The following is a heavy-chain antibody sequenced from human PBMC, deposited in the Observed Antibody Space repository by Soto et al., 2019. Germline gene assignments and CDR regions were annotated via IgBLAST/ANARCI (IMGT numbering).Heavy chain of an antibody. D-gene: IGHD2-21*02. V-gene: IGHV1-69*01. CDR1: GGTFSSYA. CDR3: ARESKDCGGDCYSGKYPLSMDV. Sequence: QVQLVQSGAEVKKPGSSVKVSCKASGGTFSSYAISWVRQAPGQGLEWMGGIIPIFGTANYAQKFQGRVTITADESTSTAYMELSSLRSEDTAVYYCARESKDCGGDCYSGKYPLSMDVWGQGTTVTVSS. CDR2: IIPIFGTA. J-gene: IGHJ6*02.